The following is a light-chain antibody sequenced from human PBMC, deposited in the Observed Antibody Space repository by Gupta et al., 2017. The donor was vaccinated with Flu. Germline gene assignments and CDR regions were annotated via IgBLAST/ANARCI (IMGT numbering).Light chain of an antibody. CDR1: NIGSQS. J-gene: IGLJ3*02. Sequence: SYVLTQLPSLSVAPGQTARITCGANNIGSQSVHWYQQKPGQAPVLVVYADRDRPSGIPERFSGSKSGKTASLIINRVEAGDEADVDCQVYDRDADRWVFGGGTKLSVL. CDR3: QVYDRDADRWV. V-gene: IGLV3-21*02. CDR2: ADR.